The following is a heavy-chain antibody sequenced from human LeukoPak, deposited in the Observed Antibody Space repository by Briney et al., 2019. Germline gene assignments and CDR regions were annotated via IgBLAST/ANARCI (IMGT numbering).Heavy chain of an antibody. J-gene: IGHJ4*02. CDR3: ARFIRFLEWLPLDY. CDR1: GFTFSSYW. D-gene: IGHD3-3*01. Sequence: GWSLRLSCAAPGFTFSSYWMSWVRQAPGKGLEWVANIKQDGSEKYYVDSVKGRFTISRDNAKNSLYLQMNSLRAEDTAVYYCARFIRFLEWLPLDYWGQGTLVTVSS. CDR2: IKQDGSEK. V-gene: IGHV3-7*01.